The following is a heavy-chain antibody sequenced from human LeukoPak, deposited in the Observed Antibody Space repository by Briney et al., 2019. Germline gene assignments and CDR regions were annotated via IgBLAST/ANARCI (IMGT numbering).Heavy chain of an antibody. CDR2: ISYIGST. Sequence: SETLSLTCAVSDDSFSSHYWTWIRQPPGKGLEWIGYISYIGSTNYNPSLKSRVTISIDTSKNQFSLRLSSVAAADTAVYYCARDLVTVTKGFDIWGQGTMVSVSS. J-gene: IGHJ3*02. CDR3: ARDLVTVTKGFDI. D-gene: IGHD4-17*01. CDR1: DDSFSSHY. V-gene: IGHV4-59*11.